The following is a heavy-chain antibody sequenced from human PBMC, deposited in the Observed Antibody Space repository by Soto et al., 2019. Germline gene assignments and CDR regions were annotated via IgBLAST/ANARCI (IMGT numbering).Heavy chain of an antibody. V-gene: IGHV4-59*01. CDR2: IYYSGST. CDR1: GGSISSYY. Sequence: PSETLSLTCSVSGGSISSYYWSWIRQPPGKGLEWIGYIYYSGSTNYNPSLKSRVTISVDTSKNQFSLKLSSVTAADTAVYYCARAFAVYSDSSGAFQHWGQGTLVTVSS. D-gene: IGHD3-22*01. J-gene: IGHJ1*01. CDR3: ARAFAVYSDSSGAFQH.